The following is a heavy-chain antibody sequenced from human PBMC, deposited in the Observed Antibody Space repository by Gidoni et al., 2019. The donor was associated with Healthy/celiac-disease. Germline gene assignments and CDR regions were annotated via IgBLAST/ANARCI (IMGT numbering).Heavy chain of an antibody. Sequence: QLQLQESGPGLVKPSETLSLTCPVSGGSLSSSSYYWGWIRQPPGKGLAWIGSIYYSGSTYYNPSLKSRVTISVDTSKNQFSLKLSSVTAADTAVYYCASGRSGDYYYGMDVWGQGTTVTVSS. D-gene: IGHD2-15*01. CDR1: GGSLSSSSYY. J-gene: IGHJ6*02. CDR3: ASGRSGDYYYGMDV. CDR2: IYYSGST. V-gene: IGHV4-39*01.